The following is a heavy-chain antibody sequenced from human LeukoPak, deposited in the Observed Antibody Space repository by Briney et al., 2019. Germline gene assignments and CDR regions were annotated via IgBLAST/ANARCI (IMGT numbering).Heavy chain of an antibody. CDR3: ARGGYCSSTSCYSPFDP. Sequence: SVKVSWKASGGTFSSYAISWVRQAPEQGLEWMGGIIPIFGTANYAQKFQGRVTITADKSTSTAYMELSSLRSEDTAVYYCARGGYCSSTSCYSPFDPWGQGTLVTVSS. D-gene: IGHD2-2*01. V-gene: IGHV1-69*06. CDR2: IIPIFGTA. CDR1: GGTFSSYA. J-gene: IGHJ5*02.